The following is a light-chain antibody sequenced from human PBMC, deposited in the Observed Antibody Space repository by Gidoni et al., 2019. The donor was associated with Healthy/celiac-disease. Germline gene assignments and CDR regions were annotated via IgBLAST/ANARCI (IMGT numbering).Light chain of an antibody. CDR2: NNN. CDR3: ATWDDSLNGPV. V-gene: IGLV1-44*01. CDR1: SSNIGSNT. J-gene: IGLJ3*02. Sequence: QSVLTQPPSASGTPGQRVTISCSGSSSNIGSNTVYWYQQLPGTAPKLLIYNNNPRPSGVPDRFSGSKSGTSASLAISGLQSEDEADYYCATWDDSLNGPVFGGGTKLTVL.